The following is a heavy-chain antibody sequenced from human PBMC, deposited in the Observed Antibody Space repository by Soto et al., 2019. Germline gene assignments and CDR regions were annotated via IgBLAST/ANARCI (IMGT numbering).Heavy chain of an antibody. J-gene: IGHJ4*02. V-gene: IGHV4-39*01. CDR3: ASLGAHSGYDFH. CDR1: GGSISSSSYY. CDR2: IYYSGST. D-gene: IGHD5-12*01. Sequence: PSETLSLTCTVSGGSISSSSYYWSWIRQPPGKGLEWIGSIYYSGSTYYNPSLKSRVTISVDTSKNQFSLKLSSVTAADTAVYYCASLGAHSGYDFHWGQGTLVTVSS.